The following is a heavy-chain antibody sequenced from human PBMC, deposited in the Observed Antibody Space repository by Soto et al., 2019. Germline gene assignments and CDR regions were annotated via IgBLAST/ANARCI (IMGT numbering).Heavy chain of an antibody. D-gene: IGHD6-13*01. CDR1: GGSISSGDYY. CDR3: ARGRSSSWYARGNWFDP. J-gene: IGHJ5*02. V-gene: IGHV4-30-4*01. CDR2: IYYSGST. Sequence: QVQLQESGPGLVKPSQTLSLTCTVSGGSISSGDYYWSWIRQPPGKGLEWIGYIYYSGSTYYNPSLKRRVTISVDTSKNQFSLKLSSVTAADTAVYYCARGRSSSWYARGNWFDPWGQGTLVTVSS.